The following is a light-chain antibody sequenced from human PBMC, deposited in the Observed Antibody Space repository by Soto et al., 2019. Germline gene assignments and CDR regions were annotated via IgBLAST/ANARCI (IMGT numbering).Light chain of an antibody. J-gene: IGLJ3*02. CDR2: KNN. Sequence: QSVLTQPPSVSGTPGQWVTISCSGSSSNIGSNYVYWYHQFPGTAPKLLIYKNNQRPSGVPDRFSGSKSGTSASLAISGLRSEDEADYYCAAWDDSLSGVVFGGGTKLTVL. V-gene: IGLV1-47*01. CDR1: SSNIGSNY. CDR3: AAWDDSLSGVV.